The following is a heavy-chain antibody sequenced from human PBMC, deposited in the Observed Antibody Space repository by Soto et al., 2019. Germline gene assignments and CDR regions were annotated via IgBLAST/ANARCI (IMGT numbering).Heavy chain of an antibody. Sequence: PGGSLRLSCTASGFTFSSYSMNWVRLAPGKGLEWVSYISSSSTTIYNADTVKGRFTISRDNAKNSLYLQMSSLRAVDTAVYYCARASSDYFDSSGYYDYWGQGA. CDR1: GFTFSSYS. D-gene: IGHD3-22*01. J-gene: IGHJ4*02. CDR3: ARASSDYFDSSGYYDY. CDR2: ISSSSTTI. V-gene: IGHV3-48*01.